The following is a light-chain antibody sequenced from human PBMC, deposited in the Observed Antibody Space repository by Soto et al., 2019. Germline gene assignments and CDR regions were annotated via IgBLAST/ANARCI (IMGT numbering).Light chain of an antibody. V-gene: IGLV1-47*01. CDR1: SSNLGSNY. Sequence: QSVLTQPPSASGTPGQRVTISCSGSSSNLGSNYVYWYQQLPGTAPKLLIYRNNQRPSGVPDRFSGSKSGTSASLAISGLQSEDEADYYCAAWDDSLSGWVFGGGTKLTVL. CDR3: AAWDDSLSGWV. J-gene: IGLJ3*02. CDR2: RNN.